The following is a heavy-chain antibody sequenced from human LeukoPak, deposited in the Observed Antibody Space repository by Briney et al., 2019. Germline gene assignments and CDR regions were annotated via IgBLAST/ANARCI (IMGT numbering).Heavy chain of an antibody. CDR3: ARDVGRVVAYYYYGMDV. V-gene: IGHV3-23*01. CDR2: ISGSGVNT. D-gene: IGHD2-2*01. Sequence: GGSLRLSCAASGFTFSNSAMSWVRQAPGKRLEWVSSISGSGVNTYYADSVKGRFTISRDNSKNTLYLQMNSLRAEDTAVYYCARDVGRVVAYYYYGMDVWGQGTTVTVSS. J-gene: IGHJ6*02. CDR1: GFTFSNSA.